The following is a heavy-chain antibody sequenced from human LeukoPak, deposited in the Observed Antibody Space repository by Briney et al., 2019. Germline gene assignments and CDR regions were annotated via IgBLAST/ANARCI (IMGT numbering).Heavy chain of an antibody. CDR1: GFTFSSFG. CDR2: ISSGPFTT. Sequence: PGGSLRLSCAASGFTFSSFGMNWVRQAPGQGLEWVSYISSGPFTTYYADSVKGRFTISRDNAKNSLFLQMNGLRDEDTALYYCARDLISGPYTFDYWGRGTLVTVSS. CDR3: ARDLISGPYTFDY. V-gene: IGHV3-48*02. J-gene: IGHJ4*02. D-gene: IGHD1-26*01.